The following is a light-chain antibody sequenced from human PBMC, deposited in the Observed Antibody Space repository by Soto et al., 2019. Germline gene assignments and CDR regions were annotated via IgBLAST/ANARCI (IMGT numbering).Light chain of an antibody. CDR2: WAS. CDR3: QQSYSTPPT. Sequence: DIVMTQSPDSLAVSLGERATIDCKSSQSVLYSSNNENYLAWYQQKPGQPPKLLIYWASTRESGVPDRFSGSGSGTDFTLTISSLQAEDVAVYYCQQSYSTPPTFGGGTKVEIK. CDR1: QSVLYSSNNENY. J-gene: IGKJ4*01. V-gene: IGKV4-1*01.